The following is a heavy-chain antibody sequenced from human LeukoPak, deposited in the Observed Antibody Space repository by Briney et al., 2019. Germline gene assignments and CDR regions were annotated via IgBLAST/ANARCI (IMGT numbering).Heavy chain of an antibody. Sequence: SETLSLTCTVSGGSISSSSYYWGWIRQPPGKGLEWIGSIHYSGSTYYNPSLKSRVTIPVDTSKNQFSLKLNSVTAADTAVYYCASHYYDSSGFYYIEDYWGQGTLVTVSS. CDR1: GGSISSSSYY. D-gene: IGHD3-22*01. J-gene: IGHJ4*02. CDR3: ASHYYDSSGFYYIEDY. V-gene: IGHV4-39*01. CDR2: IHYSGST.